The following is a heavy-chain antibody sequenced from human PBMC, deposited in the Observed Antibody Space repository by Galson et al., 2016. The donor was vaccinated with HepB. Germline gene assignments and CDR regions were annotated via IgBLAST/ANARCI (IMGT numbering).Heavy chain of an antibody. V-gene: IGHV4-39*01. Sequence: SETLSLTCTVSGDSISRSSYSWGWIRQTPGKWLEWIGSIHHSGSTYSIPSLKSRITISVDTSKNQFSLRLTSVTAADTAVYYCARQQYNWPSAGGDIDYWGQGTLVTVSS. CDR2: IHHSGST. CDR1: GDSISRSSYS. D-gene: IGHD3-16*01. CDR3: ARQQYNWPSAGGDIDY. J-gene: IGHJ4*02.